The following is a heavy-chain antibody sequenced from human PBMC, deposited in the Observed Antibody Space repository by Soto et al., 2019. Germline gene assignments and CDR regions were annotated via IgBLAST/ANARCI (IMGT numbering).Heavy chain of an antibody. CDR3: ARDTSDSWIRAFDI. CDR2: VHYTGTT. J-gene: IGHJ3*02. CDR1: GGSLSSYY. Sequence: SETLSLTCSVSGGSLSSYYWNWIRQPPGKGLEWIGYVHYTGTTNYNPSLKSRVTMSGDTSKRQFSLKLSSVTAADTAMYYCARDTSDSWIRAFDIWGQGIMVTVSS. D-gene: IGHD6-13*01. V-gene: IGHV4-59*01.